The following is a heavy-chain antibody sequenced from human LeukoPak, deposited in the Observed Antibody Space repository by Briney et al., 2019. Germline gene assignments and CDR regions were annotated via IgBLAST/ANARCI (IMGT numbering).Heavy chain of an antibody. J-gene: IGHJ3*02. CDR1: GFTFSNAW. CDR2: IKSKTDGGTT. Sequence: GGSLRLSCAASGFTFSNAWMSWVRQAPGKGLEWVGRIKSKTDGGTTDYDAPVKGRFTFSRDDSKNTLYLQMNSLKTEDTAVYYCTTGICSSTSCYDAFDIWGQGTMVTVSS. V-gene: IGHV3-15*01. D-gene: IGHD2-2*01. CDR3: TTGICSSTSCYDAFDI.